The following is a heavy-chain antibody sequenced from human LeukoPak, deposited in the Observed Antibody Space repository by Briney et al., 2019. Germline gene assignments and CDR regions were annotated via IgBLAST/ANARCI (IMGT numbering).Heavy chain of an antibody. J-gene: IGHJ4*02. V-gene: IGHV3-21*01. CDR2: ISSSSSYI. Sequence: GGSLRLSCAASGFTFSSYSMNWVRQAPGKGLEWVSSISSSSSYIYYADSVKGRFTISRDNAKNSLCLQMNSLRAEDTAVYYCARDLTVAATNSYWGQGTLVTVSS. D-gene: IGHD6-19*01. CDR1: GFTFSSYS. CDR3: ARDLTVAATNSY.